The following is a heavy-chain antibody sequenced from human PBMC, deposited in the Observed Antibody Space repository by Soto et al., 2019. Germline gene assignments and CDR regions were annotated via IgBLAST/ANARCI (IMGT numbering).Heavy chain of an antibody. J-gene: IGHJ6*01. CDR2: IYYSGST. CDR1: EGNSVSYD. V-gene: IGHV4-59*01. Sequence: FVMLSHSWTVAEGNSVSYDWSWIRQPPGKGLEWIGYIYYSGSTNYNPSLKSRVTISVDTSKNQFSLKLSSVTAADTAVYYCARDNYDILPGYRIHGMDVPGQGPTVTLSS. CDR3: ARDNYDILPGYRIHGMDV. D-gene: IGHD3-9*01.